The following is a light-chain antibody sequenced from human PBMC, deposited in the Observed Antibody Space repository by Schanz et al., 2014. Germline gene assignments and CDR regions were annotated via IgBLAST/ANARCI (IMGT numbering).Light chain of an antibody. CDR1: TSDFGDYNS. CDR2: EVT. V-gene: IGLV2-8*01. CDR3: CSYAGTYTWE. J-gene: IGLJ3*02. Sequence: QSDLTQPPSASGSPGQSVTISCTGTTSDFGDYNSISWYQQRPGKAPKVIIYEVTKRPSGVPDRFSGSKSGNPASLTVSGLQAEDEADYYCCSYAGTYTWEFGGGTKLTVL.